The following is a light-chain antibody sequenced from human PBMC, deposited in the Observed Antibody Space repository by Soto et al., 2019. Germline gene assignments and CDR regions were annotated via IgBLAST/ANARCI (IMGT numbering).Light chain of an antibody. Sequence: DIQMTQSPSSLSASVGDRVTITCRASQSIRSYLNWYQQKPEKAPELLIYEASSLQSGVPSRFSGSGSGTDFTLTISSLHPEDFATYYCQQSYTTPFTFGPGTKVDI. CDR1: QSIRSY. CDR3: QQSYTTPFT. J-gene: IGKJ3*01. V-gene: IGKV1-39*01. CDR2: EAS.